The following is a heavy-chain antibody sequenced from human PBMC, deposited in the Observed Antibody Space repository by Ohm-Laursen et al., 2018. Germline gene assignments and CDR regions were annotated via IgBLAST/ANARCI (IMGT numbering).Heavy chain of an antibody. Sequence: GASVKVSCKASGYSFTGYYMNWLRQAPGQRLEWMGWIHPNSGATMYAQRFQGRVTMTRDTSTSTASMELSGLTADDTAVYYCARDVGIQLWPFDYWGQGTLVTVSS. J-gene: IGHJ4*02. V-gene: IGHV1-2*02. CDR1: GYSFTGYY. CDR2: IHPNSGAT. CDR3: ARDVGIQLWPFDY. D-gene: IGHD5-18*01.